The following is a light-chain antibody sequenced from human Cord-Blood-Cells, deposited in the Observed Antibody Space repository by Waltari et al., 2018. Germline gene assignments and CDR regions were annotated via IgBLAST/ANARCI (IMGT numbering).Light chain of an antibody. CDR3: AAWDDSLNGYV. CDR2: SNN. CDR1: THNTRRNL. V-gene: IGLV1-44*01. Sequence: QSVLTHPTSASGPPGQRVTIPCSGSTHNTRRNLVNWYPQLPRTAPKLLIDSNNQRPSGVPDRFSGSKSGTSASLAISGLQSEDEADYYCAAWDDSLNGYVFGTGTKVTVL. J-gene: IGLJ1*01.